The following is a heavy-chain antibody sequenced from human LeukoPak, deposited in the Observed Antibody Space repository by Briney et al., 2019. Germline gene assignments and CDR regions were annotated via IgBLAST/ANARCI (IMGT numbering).Heavy chain of an antibody. CDR3: AKDFSRRGVVFRYYYMDV. Sequence: PGGSLRLSCAASGFTFDDYAMHWVRQAPGKGLEWVSLISWDGGGTYYADSVKGRFTISRDNSKNSLYLQMNSLRAEDTALYYCAKDFSRRGVVFRYYYMDVWGKGTTVTVPS. CDR2: ISWDGGGT. D-gene: IGHD3-3*01. J-gene: IGHJ6*03. V-gene: IGHV3-43D*03. CDR1: GFTFDDYA.